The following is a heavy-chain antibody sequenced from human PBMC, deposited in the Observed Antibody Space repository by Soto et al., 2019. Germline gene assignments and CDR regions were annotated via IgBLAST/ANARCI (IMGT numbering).Heavy chain of an antibody. CDR2: ISGSGGST. J-gene: IGHJ3*02. Sequence: EVQLLESGGGLVQPGGSLRLSCAASGFTFSSYAMSWVRQAPGKGLEWVSAISGSGGSTYYADSVKGRFTISRDNSKNTLYLQMNSLRAEDTAEYYCAKDSRGGFLDHDAFDIWGQGTMVTVSS. CDR1: GFTFSSYA. D-gene: IGHD3-3*01. V-gene: IGHV3-23*01. CDR3: AKDSRGGFLDHDAFDI.